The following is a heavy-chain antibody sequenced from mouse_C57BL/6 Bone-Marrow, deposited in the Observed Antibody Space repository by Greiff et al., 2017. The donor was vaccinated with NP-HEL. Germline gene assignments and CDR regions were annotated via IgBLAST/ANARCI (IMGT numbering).Heavy chain of an antibody. J-gene: IGHJ4*01. D-gene: IGHD1-1*01. Sequence: QVTLKESGPGILQPSQTLSLTCSFSGFSLSTFGMGVGWIRQPSGKGLEWLAHIWWDDDKYYNPALKSRLTISKDTSKNQVFLKIANVDTADTATYYCAQKRHYYGSSYLYAMDYWGQGTSVTVSS. CDR3: AQKRHYYGSSYLYAMDY. CDR1: GFSLSTFGMG. V-gene: IGHV8-8*01. CDR2: IWWDDDK.